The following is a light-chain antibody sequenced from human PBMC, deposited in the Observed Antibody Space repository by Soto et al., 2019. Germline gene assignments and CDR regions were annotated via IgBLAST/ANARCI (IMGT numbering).Light chain of an antibody. CDR3: HQYYSSLPT. J-gene: IGKJ1*01. CDR2: WAS. CDR1: QSVLYRSNSKNY. V-gene: IGKV4-1*01. Sequence: DIVMTQSPDSLAVSLGERATIDCKSSQSVLYRSNSKNYLAWYQQKPGQPPKLLIYWASTRESGVPDRFSGSGSGTDFTLTISSLQAEDVAVYFCHQYYSSLPTFGQGTKVEIK.